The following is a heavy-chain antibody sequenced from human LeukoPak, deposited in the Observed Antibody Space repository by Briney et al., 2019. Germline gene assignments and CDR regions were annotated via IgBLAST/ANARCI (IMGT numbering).Heavy chain of an antibody. J-gene: IGHJ3*02. V-gene: IGHV4-34*01. Sequence: SETLSLTCAVYGGSFSGYYWSWIRQPPGKGLEWIGSIYYSGSTYYNPSLKSRVTISVDTSKNQFSLKLSSVTAADTAVYYCARHRINNWARSYAFDIWGQGTMVTVSS. CDR2: IYYSGST. D-gene: IGHD1-20*01. CDR1: GGSFSGYY. CDR3: ARHRINNWARSYAFDI.